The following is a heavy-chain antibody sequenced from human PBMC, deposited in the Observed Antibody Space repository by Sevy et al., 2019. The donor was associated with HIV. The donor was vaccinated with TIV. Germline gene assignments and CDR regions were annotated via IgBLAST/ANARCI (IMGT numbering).Heavy chain of an antibody. CDR2: MNPNSGNT. V-gene: IGHV1-8*01. CDR1: GYTFTSYD. J-gene: IGHJ6*02. CDR3: AGGSTYYDYVWGSYRHYYYYGMDV. Sequence: ASVKVSCKASGYTFTSYDINWVRQATGQGLEWMGWMNPNSGNTGYAQKFQGRVTMTRNTSISTAYMELSSLRSEDTAVYYCAGGSTYYDYVWGSYRHYYYYGMDVWGQGTTVTVSS. D-gene: IGHD3-16*02.